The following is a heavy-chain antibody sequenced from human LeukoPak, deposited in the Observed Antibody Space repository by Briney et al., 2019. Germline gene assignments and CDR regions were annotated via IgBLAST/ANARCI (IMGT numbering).Heavy chain of an antibody. J-gene: IGHJ4*02. D-gene: IGHD3-22*01. CDR1: GFTFSSYG. CDR2: ICYDDSNT. CDR3: ARDTYYSDSSGYYSSDS. V-gene: IGHV3-33*01. Sequence: PGRSLRLSCAASGFTFSSYGFHWVRQAPGKGLEWVALICYDDSNTYHADSVKGRFTISRDNSKNTLYLQMNSLRAEATAVYYCARDTYYSDSSGYYSSDSWGQGTLVTVSS.